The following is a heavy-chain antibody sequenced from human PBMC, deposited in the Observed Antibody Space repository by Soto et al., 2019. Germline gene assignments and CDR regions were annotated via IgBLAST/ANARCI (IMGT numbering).Heavy chain of an antibody. D-gene: IGHD3-10*01. J-gene: IGHJ4*02. V-gene: IGHV3-9*01. Sequence: GGSLRLSCAASGFTFDDYAMHWVRQAPGKGLEWVSGISWNSGSIGYGDSVKGRFAISRDNAKNSLHLQMNSLRAEDTAIYYCAKKVNSGPGSQYFDYWGQGTLVTVSS. CDR2: ISWNSGSI. CDR1: GFTFDDYA. CDR3: AKKVNSGPGSQYFDY.